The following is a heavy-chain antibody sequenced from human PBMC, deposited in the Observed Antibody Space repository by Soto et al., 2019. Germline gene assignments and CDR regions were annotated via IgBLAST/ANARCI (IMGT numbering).Heavy chain of an antibody. CDR1: GFTFSDYY. J-gene: IGHJ3*02. CDR2: ISSSGSTI. D-gene: IGHD2-15*01. CDR3: AKPASQEGYCSGGSCLRAFDI. V-gene: IGHV3-11*01. Sequence: QVQLVESGGGLVKPGGSLRLSCAASGFTFSDYYMSWIRQAPGKGLEWVSYISSSGSTIYYADSVKGRFTISRDNAKNSLYLQMNSLRAEDTAVYYCAKPASQEGYCSGGSCLRAFDIWGQGTMVTVSS.